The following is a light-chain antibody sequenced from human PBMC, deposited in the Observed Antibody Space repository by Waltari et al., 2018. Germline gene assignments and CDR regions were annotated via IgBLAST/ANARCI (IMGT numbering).Light chain of an antibody. J-gene: IGLJ3*02. Sequence: QSVLPQPPSVSAAPGQKATISCSGTSSNIGNNYVSWYQQLPGTAPKLLIYENNKRPSGIPDRFSGSKSGTSATLGITGLQTGDEADYYCGTWDSSLSVVFGGGTKLTVL. CDR3: GTWDSSLSVV. CDR1: SSNIGNNY. CDR2: ENN. V-gene: IGLV1-51*02.